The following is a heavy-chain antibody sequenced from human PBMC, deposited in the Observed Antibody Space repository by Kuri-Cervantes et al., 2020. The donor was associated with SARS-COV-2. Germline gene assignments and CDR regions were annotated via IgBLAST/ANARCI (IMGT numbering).Heavy chain of an antibody. CDR1: GGSISSYY. D-gene: IGHD3-3*01. CDR3: ARSPDLWWFDP. V-gene: IGHV4-59*01. Sequence: SETLSLTCTVSGGSISSYYWSWIRQPPGKGLEWIGYIYYSGSTNYNPSLKSRVTISVDTSKNQFSLKLSSVTAADTAVYYCARSPDLWWFDPWGQGTLVTVSS. J-gene: IGHJ5*02. CDR2: IYYSGST.